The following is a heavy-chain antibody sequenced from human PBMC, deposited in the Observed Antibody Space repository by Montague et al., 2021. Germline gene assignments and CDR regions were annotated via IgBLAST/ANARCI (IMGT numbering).Heavy chain of an antibody. Sequence: SETLSLTCTVSGGSISSKYFWCCFRQPLGRGLQWIVDYYHGTTSYNPSLKGRITVSMDTSKNQFSLKLSSVTAADTAIYYCAVGCASPWELLHHWGQGILVTVSS. CDR3: AVGCASPWELLHH. V-gene: IGHV4-4*02. J-gene: IGHJ5*02. D-gene: IGHD1-26*01. CDR1: GGSISSKYF. CDR2: YYHGTT.